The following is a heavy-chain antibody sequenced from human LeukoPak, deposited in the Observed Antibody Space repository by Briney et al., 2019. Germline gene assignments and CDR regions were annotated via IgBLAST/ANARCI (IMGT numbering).Heavy chain of an antibody. V-gene: IGHV3-23*01. D-gene: IGHD1-26*01. Sequence: GGSLRLSCAASGFTFSSYAMSWVRQAPGKGLEWVSAISGSGGSTYYADSVKGRFTISRDNSKNTLYLQMNSLRAEDTAVYYRAKDQWELLGYFDYWGQGTLVTVSS. CDR3: AKDQWELLGYFDY. CDR2: ISGSGGST. J-gene: IGHJ4*02. CDR1: GFTFSSYA.